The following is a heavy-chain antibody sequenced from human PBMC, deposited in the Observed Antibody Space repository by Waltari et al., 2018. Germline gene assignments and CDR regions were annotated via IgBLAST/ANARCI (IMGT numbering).Heavy chain of an antibody. Sequence: QVQLVQSGSELKKPGASVKFSCKASGYTFTSYAMNWVRQPPGQGLEWMGWINPNTGNLTYAQDFTGRFVFSLDTSVSTAYLQISGLKAEDTAVYYCAREYSSSWYSRAFDIWGQGSMVTASS. J-gene: IGHJ3*02. V-gene: IGHV7-4-1*02. CDR1: GYTFTSYA. D-gene: IGHD6-13*01. CDR2: INPNTGNL. CDR3: AREYSSSWYSRAFDI.